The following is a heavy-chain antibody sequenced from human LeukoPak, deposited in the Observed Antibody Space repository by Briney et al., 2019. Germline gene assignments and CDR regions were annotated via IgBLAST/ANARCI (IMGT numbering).Heavy chain of an antibody. V-gene: IGHV3-21*01. CDR1: GFTFSSSW. Sequence: KAGASLRLSCAASGFTFSSSWMHWVRQAPEKGLEWVSSISSSSSYIYYADSVKGRFTISRDNAKNSLYLQMNSLRAEDTAVYYCARFALKTPPTDWGQGTLVTVSS. J-gene: IGHJ4*02. CDR3: ARFALKTPPTD. CDR2: ISSSSSYI.